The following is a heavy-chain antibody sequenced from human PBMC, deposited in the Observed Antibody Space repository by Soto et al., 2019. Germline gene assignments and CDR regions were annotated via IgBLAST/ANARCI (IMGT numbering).Heavy chain of an antibody. CDR3: GRSFGWYAIDY. CDR2: ISHIGSV. CDR1: GVSISSNYY. D-gene: IGHD6-19*01. Sequence: QVLLQESGPGLVQPSGTLSLSCAVSGVSISSNYYWGWVRQSPGKGLEWLGDISHIGSVNYSPSLMSRVTISMDRSENQFSLKLNSVTAADTAVYYCGRSFGWYAIDYWGQGTLVIVSS. V-gene: IGHV4-4*02. J-gene: IGHJ4*02.